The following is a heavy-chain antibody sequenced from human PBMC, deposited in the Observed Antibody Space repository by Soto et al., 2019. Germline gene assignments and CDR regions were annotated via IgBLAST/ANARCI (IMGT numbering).Heavy chain of an antibody. J-gene: IGHJ3*02. V-gene: IGHV3-23*01. CDR3: AKDLLGNWNDFWI. Sequence: GGYLRLSCAASGLTFRSYALSWGRQAPGKGLEWVSATSGSGGSTYYADSVKGRFTISRDNSKNTLYLQMNSLRAEDTAVYYCAKDLLGNWNDFWIWGQGTMVTVSS. CDR2: TSGSGGST. CDR1: GLTFRSYA. D-gene: IGHD1-1*01.